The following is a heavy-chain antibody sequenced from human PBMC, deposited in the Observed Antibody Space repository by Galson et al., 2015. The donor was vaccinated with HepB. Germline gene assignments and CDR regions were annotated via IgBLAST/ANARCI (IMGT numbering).Heavy chain of an antibody. CDR2: ISYDGSNK. J-gene: IGHJ6*02. Sequence: SLRLSCAASGFTFSSYAMHWVRQAPGKGLEWVAVISYDGSNKYYADSVKGRFTISRDNSKNTLYLQMNSLRAEDTAVYYCARAYYDFWSGYYSYYYYGMDVWGQGTTVTVSS. V-gene: IGHV3-30-3*01. D-gene: IGHD3-3*01. CDR3: ARAYYDFWSGYYSYYYYGMDV. CDR1: GFTFSSYA.